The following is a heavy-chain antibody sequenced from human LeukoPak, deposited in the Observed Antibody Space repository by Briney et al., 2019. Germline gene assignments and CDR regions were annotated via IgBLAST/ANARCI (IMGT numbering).Heavy chain of an antibody. J-gene: IGHJ4*02. CDR3: ARVTAAGTPYYFDY. D-gene: IGHD6-13*01. V-gene: IGHV4-59*01. Sequence: PSETLSLTCTVSGGSISSYYWSWIRQPPGKGLEWIGYIYYSGSTNYNPSLKSRVTISVDTPKNQFSLKLSSVTAADTAVYYCARVTAAGTPYYFDYWGQGTLVTVSS. CDR2: IYYSGST. CDR1: GGSISSYY.